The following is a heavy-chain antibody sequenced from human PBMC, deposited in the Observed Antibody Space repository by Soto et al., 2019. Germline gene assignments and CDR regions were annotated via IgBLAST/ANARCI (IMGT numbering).Heavy chain of an antibody. Sequence: HPGGSLRLSCAASGFTVSSNYMSWVRQAPGKGLEWVSVVYTGVNTNYADSVKGRFTISRDNSKNTLYLQMSSLRAEDTAVYYCARLDYYDSSGPLWYYFDYWGQGT. J-gene: IGHJ4*02. V-gene: IGHV3-53*01. CDR3: ARLDYYDSSGPLWYYFDY. CDR2: VYTGVNT. CDR1: GFTVSSNY. D-gene: IGHD3-22*01.